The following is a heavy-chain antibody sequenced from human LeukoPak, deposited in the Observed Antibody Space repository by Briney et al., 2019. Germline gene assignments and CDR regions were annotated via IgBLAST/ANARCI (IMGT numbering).Heavy chain of an antibody. D-gene: IGHD2-2*01. J-gene: IGHJ5*02. Sequence: GGSLRLSCAASGFTFSSYAMSWVRQAPGKGLEWVSAISGSGGSTYYADSVKGRFTISRDNSKNTLYLQMNSLRAEDTAVYYCAKEIGTLPLPAANNWFDPWGQGTLVTVSS. V-gene: IGHV3-23*01. CDR2: ISGSGGST. CDR3: AKEIGTLPLPAANNWFDP. CDR1: GFTFSSYA.